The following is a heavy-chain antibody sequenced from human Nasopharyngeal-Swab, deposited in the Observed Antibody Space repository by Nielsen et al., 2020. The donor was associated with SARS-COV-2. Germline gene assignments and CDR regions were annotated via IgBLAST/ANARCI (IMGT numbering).Heavy chain of an antibody. J-gene: IGHJ3*02. CDR2: ISYDGSNK. Sequence: GGSLRLSCAASGFTFSSYGMHWVRQAPGKGLEWVAVISYDGSNKYYADSVKGRFTISRDNSKNTLYLQMNSLRAEDTAVYYCAREVARLRAFDIWGQGTMVTVSS. CDR1: GFTFSSYG. V-gene: IGHV3-30*03. CDR3: AREVARLRAFDI. D-gene: IGHD5-12*01.